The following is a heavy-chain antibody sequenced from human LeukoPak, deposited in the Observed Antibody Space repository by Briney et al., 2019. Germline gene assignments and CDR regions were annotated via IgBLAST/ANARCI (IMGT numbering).Heavy chain of an antibody. CDR1: GFTFSDYY. Sequence: GGSLRLSCAASGFTFSDYYMSWIRQAPGKGLEWVSYISSSGSTIYYADSVKGRFTISRDNAKNSLYLQLNSLRAEDTAVYYCARSLRPRIAAPMGFVYWGQGTLVTVSS. CDR3: ARSLRPRIAAPMGFVY. J-gene: IGHJ4*02. D-gene: IGHD6-13*01. CDR2: ISSSGSTI. V-gene: IGHV3-11*04.